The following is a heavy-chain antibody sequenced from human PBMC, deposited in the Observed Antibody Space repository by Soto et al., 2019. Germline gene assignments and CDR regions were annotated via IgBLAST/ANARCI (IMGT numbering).Heavy chain of an antibody. Sequence: GSLRLSCAASGFTFSSYSMNWVRQAPGKGLEWVSSISSSSFSINYADSVKGRFSISRDNAQNSLHLQVNNLRAEDTAVYYCARNESSNIYGMDVWGQGTTVTVSS. CDR2: ISSSSFSI. D-gene: IGHD6-6*01. J-gene: IGHJ6*02. V-gene: IGHV3-21*01. CDR3: ARNESSNIYGMDV. CDR1: GFTFSSYS.